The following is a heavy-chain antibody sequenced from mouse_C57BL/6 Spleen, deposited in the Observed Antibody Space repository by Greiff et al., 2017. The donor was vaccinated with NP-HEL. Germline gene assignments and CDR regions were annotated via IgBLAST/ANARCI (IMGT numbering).Heavy chain of an antibody. CDR1: GYTFTSYW. D-gene: IGHD1-1*01. J-gene: IGHJ1*03. CDR2: IYPGSGST. Sequence: QVQLQQPGAELVKPGASVKMSCKASGYTFTSYWITWVKQRPGQGLEWIGDIYPGSGSTNYNEKFKSKATLTVDTSPSTAYMQRSSLTSEDSAVYYCARPDYNGSSYERYFDVWGTGTTVTVAS. CDR3: ARPDYNGSSYERYFDV. V-gene: IGHV1-55*01.